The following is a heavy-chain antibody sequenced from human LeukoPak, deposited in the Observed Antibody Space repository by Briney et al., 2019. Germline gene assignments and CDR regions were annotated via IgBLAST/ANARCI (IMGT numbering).Heavy chain of an antibody. Sequence: GGSLRLSCAASGFTFSSYAMHWVRQAPGKGLEWVAVISYDGSNKYYADSVKGRFTISRDNSKNTLYLQMNSLRAEDTAVYYCAREHPVAGTDFDYWGQGTLVTVSS. CDR3: AREHPVAGTDFDY. CDR1: GFTFSSYA. D-gene: IGHD6-19*01. J-gene: IGHJ4*02. V-gene: IGHV3-30*04. CDR2: ISYDGSNK.